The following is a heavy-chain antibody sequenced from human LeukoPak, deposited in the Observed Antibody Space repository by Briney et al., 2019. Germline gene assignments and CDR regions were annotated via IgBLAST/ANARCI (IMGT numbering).Heavy chain of an antibody. CDR1: GGSISSGSYY. Sequence: SETLSLTCTVSGGSISSGSYYWSWIRQPAGKGLEWIGRIYTSGSTNYNPSLKSRVTISVDTSKSQFSLKLSSVTAADTAVYYCAREFGKTPRGWFDPWGQGTLVTVSS. D-gene: IGHD3-16*01. CDR2: IYTSGST. V-gene: IGHV4-61*02. CDR3: AREFGKTPRGWFDP. J-gene: IGHJ5*02.